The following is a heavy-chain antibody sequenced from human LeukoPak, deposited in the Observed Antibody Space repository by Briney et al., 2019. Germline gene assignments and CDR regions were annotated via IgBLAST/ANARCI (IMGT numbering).Heavy chain of an antibody. CDR2: IKSKSDGGTA. CDR3: STVYYYYGSSVDY. CDR1: GFTFSNAW. Sequence: GGSLRLSCAASGFTFSNAWMRWVRQAPGKGLEWVGHIKSKSDGGTADYAAPVKGRFTISRDDSTNTLYLQMNSLKTEDTAVYYCSTVYYYYGSSVDYWGQGTLVTVSS. D-gene: IGHD3-22*01. J-gene: IGHJ4*02. V-gene: IGHV3-15*01.